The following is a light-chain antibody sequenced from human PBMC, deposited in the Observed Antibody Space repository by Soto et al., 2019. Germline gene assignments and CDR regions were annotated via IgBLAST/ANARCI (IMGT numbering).Light chain of an antibody. V-gene: IGKV1-5*01. CDR2: DVS. J-gene: IGKJ4*01. CDR1: QSIGGW. Sequence: DIQMTQSTSTLSASVGDRVTITCRASQSIGGWLAWYQQKPGKAPKFLIHDVSNLASGVPSRFSGSGSGTEFTLSISSLQPDDFATYYCQRDNHYFGGGTKVDIK. CDR3: QRDNHY.